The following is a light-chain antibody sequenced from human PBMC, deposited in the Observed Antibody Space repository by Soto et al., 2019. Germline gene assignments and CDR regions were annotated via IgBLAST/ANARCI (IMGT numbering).Light chain of an antibody. CDR2: DVS. Sequence: SALTQPASVSGSPGESIAISCTGTSSDVGGYKYVSCYQQHPGKAPKLMIYDVSSRPSGVSNRFSGSKSGNTASLTISGLQAEDEADYYCSSYTRSSTLDVVFGGGTKLTVL. V-gene: IGLV2-14*01. CDR3: SSYTRSSTLDVV. CDR1: SSDVGGYKY. J-gene: IGLJ2*01.